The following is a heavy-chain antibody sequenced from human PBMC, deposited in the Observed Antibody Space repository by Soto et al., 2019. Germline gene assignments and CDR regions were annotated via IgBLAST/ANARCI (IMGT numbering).Heavy chain of an antibody. Sequence: GSLRLYCAASVFTFTNYWMNWVRQAPGKGLEWVANIRQDGSENYYVDSVKGRFTISRDNAKNSLYLQMNSLRAEDTAVYYCARGMIIAANWFDPWGQGTLVTVSS. CDR2: IRQDGSEN. CDR3: ARGMIIAANWFDP. CDR1: VFTFTNYW. D-gene: IGHD6-13*01. V-gene: IGHV3-7*03. J-gene: IGHJ5*02.